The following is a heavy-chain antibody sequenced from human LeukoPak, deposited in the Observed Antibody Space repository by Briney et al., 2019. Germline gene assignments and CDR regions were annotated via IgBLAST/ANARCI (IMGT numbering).Heavy chain of an antibody. CDR1: GFTFSSYW. V-gene: IGHV3-21*01. CDR2: ISSSSNYI. J-gene: IGHJ6*04. CDR3: SGYYGMDV. Sequence: GGSLRLSCAASGFTFSSYWMSWVRQAPGKGLEWVSSISSSSNYIYYADSVKGRFTISRDNAKNSLYLQMNSLRAEDTAVYYCSGYYGMDVWGKGTTVTVSS.